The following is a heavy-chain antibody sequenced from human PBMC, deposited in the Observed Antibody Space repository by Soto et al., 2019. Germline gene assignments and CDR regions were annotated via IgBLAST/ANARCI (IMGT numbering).Heavy chain of an antibody. CDR1: GFTSYNYT. CDR2: ISDMGTSI. D-gene: IGHD1-26*01. CDR3: VKDARRTGLLGQWVG. Sequence: GVTLRFSCSASGFTSYNYTMAWFRPASGKGLEWVSSISDMGTSIYYADSVHGRLSISRDNSKDTLFLQMNSLRVEHTALYYCVKDARRTGLLGQWVGWGQGTRV. V-gene: IGHV3-23*01. J-gene: IGHJ4*02.